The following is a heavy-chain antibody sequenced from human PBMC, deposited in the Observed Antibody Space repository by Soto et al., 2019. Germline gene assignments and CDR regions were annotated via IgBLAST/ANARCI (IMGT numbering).Heavy chain of an antibody. CDR3: ARDGADTAMVTVHGMDV. D-gene: IGHD5-18*01. V-gene: IGHV4-31*03. Sequence: SETLSLTCTVSGGSISSGGYYWSWIRQHPGKGLEWIGYIYYSGSTYYNPSLKSRVTISVDTSKNQFSLKLSSVTAAHTAVDYCARDGADTAMVTVHGMDVWGQGTTVTVSS. CDR1: GGSISSGGYY. CDR2: IYYSGST. J-gene: IGHJ6*02.